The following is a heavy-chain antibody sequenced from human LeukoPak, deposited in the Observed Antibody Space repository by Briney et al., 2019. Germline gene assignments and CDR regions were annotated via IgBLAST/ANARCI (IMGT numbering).Heavy chain of an antibody. D-gene: IGHD1-26*01. V-gene: IGHV4-4*09. CDR1: RGSISSYY. CDR2: ISDSGST. CDR3: ASLGGTYDY. J-gene: IGHJ4*02. Sequence: SETLSLTCTVSRGSISSYYWSWVRQSPGKGLEWIGYISDSGSTNYKPSLKSRVTISRDTSKSQVSLKMRFVTAADTAVYFCASLGGTYDYWGQGILVIVSS.